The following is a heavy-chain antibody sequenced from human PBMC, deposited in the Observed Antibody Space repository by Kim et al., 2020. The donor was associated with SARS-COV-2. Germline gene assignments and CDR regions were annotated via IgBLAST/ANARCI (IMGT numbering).Heavy chain of an antibody. CDR3: ARGLMVRGVLGWFDP. V-gene: IGHV4-59*09. J-gene: IGHJ5*02. D-gene: IGHD3-10*01. Sequence: PSLKSRVTISVDTSKNQFSLKLSSVTAADTAVYYCARGLMVRGVLGWFDPWGQGTLVTVSS.